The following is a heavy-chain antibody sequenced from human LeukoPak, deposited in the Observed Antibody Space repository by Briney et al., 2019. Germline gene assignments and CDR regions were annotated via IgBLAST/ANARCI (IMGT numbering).Heavy chain of an antibody. Sequence: GGSLRLSCAASGFTFSSYGMSWVRQAPGKGLEWVSSISISSYIYYAASVKGRFTISRDNAKNSLYLQMNSLRAEDTPVYYCARDTPPPKGGYDSPTATDYWGQGTLVTVSS. V-gene: IGHV3-21*01. CDR2: ISISSYI. CDR3: ARDTPPPKGGYDSPTATDY. D-gene: IGHD5-12*01. CDR1: GFTFSSYG. J-gene: IGHJ4*02.